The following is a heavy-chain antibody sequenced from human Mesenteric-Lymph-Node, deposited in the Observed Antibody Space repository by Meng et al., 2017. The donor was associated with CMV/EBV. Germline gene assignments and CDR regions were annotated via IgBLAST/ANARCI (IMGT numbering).Heavy chain of an antibody. CDR3: ARGRAKSGYYTGGYY. J-gene: IGHJ4*02. Sequence: GESLKISCATSGFTFSGYEMNWVRQAPGKGLEWVSSIATSGSVTYYADSVKGRFTISRDNAKKSLYLQMNSLRAEDTAVYYCARGRAKSGYYTGGYYWGQGTLVTVSS. D-gene: IGHD3-3*01. V-gene: IGHV3-48*03. CDR2: IATSGSVT. CDR1: GFTFSGYE.